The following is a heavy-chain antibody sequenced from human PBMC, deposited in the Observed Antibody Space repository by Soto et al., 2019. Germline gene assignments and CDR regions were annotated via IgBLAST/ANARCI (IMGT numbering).Heavy chain of an antibody. V-gene: IGHV1-8*01. J-gene: IGHJ4*02. CDR2: LNPNSGDT. CDR3: ASSCGGWSLY. D-gene: IGHD5-12*01. CDR1: GYTFSSYD. Sequence: QVQLVQSGAEVKKPGASVKGSCKASGYTFSSYDINWVRLATGQGLERMGWLNPNSGDTGYAQKFQGRFTLTRNTSINAAYIELSSLTSDDTAVYYCASSCGGWSLYCGQGTLVTVSS.